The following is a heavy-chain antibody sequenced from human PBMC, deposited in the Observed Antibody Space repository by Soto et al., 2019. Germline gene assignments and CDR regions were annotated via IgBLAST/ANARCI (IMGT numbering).Heavy chain of an antibody. Sequence: EVPLLESGGGLVQPRGSLRLSCAASGFTFSSYAMSWVRQAPGKVLEWVSAMSGSGGSTYYADYVKARFTISRDNSKNTLYLHINSLRAEDMVVDYCSKDLIVFSPRRVAFYLWGKGTMLRVSS. J-gene: IGHJ3*01. CDR1: GFTFSSYA. V-gene: IGHV3-23*01. CDR2: MSGSGGST. CDR3: SKDLIVFSPRRVAFYL. D-gene: IGHD3-16*02.